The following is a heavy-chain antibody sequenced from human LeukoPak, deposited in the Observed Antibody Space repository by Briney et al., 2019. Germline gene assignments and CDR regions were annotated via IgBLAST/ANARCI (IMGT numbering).Heavy chain of an antibody. Sequence: PSETLSLTCTVSGGSISSSSYYWSWIGQPPGKGLEWIGEINHSGSTNYNPSLKSRVTISVDTSKNQFSLKLSSVTAADTAVYYCARGHRISGYYSYWGQGTLVTVSS. J-gene: IGHJ4*02. V-gene: IGHV4-39*07. CDR1: GGSISSSSYY. CDR2: INHSGST. D-gene: IGHD3-22*01. CDR3: ARGHRISGYYSY.